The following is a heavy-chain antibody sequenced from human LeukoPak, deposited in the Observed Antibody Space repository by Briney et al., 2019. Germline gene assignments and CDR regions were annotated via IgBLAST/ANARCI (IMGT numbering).Heavy chain of an antibody. CDR1: GYKFTGSN. CDR3: AGWFGSGGDWRH. Sequence: ASVKVSSKASGYKFTGSNIHWVRQAPGQGLEWMGWINPNSGGTDYAQKFQGRVTMTRDTSISTAYMELSRLRSDDTAVYYCAGWFGSGGDWRHWGQGTLVTVSS. J-gene: IGHJ4*02. D-gene: IGHD2-21*02. CDR2: INPNSGGT. V-gene: IGHV1-2*02.